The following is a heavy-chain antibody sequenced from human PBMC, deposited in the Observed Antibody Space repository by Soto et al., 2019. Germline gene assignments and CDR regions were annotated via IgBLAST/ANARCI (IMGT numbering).Heavy chain of an antibody. CDR1: GFTLSTYA. CDR3: ATGVGYDGSTSLKS. J-gene: IGHJ5*02. Sequence: PGGSLRLSCAASGFTLSTYAMSWVRQAPGKGLEWVSTISGHGYSSYYADSVKGRLTISRDNSKNTLYLQINRLRVEDMAVYYCATGVGYDGSTSLKSWGQGTLVTVSS. CDR2: ISGHGYSS. D-gene: IGHD3-10*01. V-gene: IGHV3-23*01.